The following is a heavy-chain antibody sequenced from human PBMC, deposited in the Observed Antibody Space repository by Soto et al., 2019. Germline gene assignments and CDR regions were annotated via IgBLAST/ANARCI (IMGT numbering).Heavy chain of an antibody. J-gene: IGHJ6*02. CDR2: ISYDGSNK. CDR3: AKDTNSSGWYRSYYYYYGMDV. V-gene: IGHV3-30*04. Sequence: GGSLRLSCAASGFTFSSYAMHWVRQAPGKGLEWVAVISYDGSNKYYADSVKGRFTISRDNSKNTLYLQMNSLRAEDTAVYYCAKDTNSSGWYRSYYYYYGMDVWGQGTTVTVS. CDR1: GFTFSSYA. D-gene: IGHD6-19*01.